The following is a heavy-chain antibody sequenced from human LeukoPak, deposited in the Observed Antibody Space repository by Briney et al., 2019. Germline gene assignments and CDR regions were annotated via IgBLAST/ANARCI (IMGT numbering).Heavy chain of an antibody. Sequence: GGSLRLSCAASGFTFSNDVMRWVRQAPGKGLEWVSSITSGGSTYYADSVKGRFTISRDNSENTLYLQMNSLGAEDTAVYYCARDVPFGGVWGQGTTVTVSS. CDR1: GFTFSNDV. V-gene: IGHV3-23*01. CDR2: ITSGGST. D-gene: IGHD3-10*01. CDR3: ARDVPFGGV. J-gene: IGHJ6*02.